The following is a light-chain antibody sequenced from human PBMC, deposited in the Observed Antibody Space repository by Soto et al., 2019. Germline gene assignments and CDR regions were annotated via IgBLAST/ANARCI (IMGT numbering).Light chain of an antibody. CDR2: RNN. CDR3: AAWDDSLSGVV. Sequence: HSVMTQPPSSSGTPAQMVTISCSGSRSNIGNTYVYWSQQLPRPAPKLLIYRNNQLPSGVPYRFSGSKSGTSASLDRSGLRSEYEADFYGAAWDDSLSGVVFGGGTKLNV. CDR1: RSNIGNTY. J-gene: IGLJ2*01. V-gene: IGLV1-47*01.